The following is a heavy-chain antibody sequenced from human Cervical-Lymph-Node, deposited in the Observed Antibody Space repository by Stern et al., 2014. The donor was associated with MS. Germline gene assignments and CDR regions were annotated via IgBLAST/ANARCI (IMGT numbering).Heavy chain of an antibody. J-gene: IGHJ6*02. CDR2: ISNDGSYK. CDR1: GFTFSNYG. CDR3: AKSASNFAYYYYGMDV. D-gene: IGHD4-11*01. V-gene: IGHV3-30*18. Sequence: VQLVESGGGVVQPGRSLRLSCAASGFTFSNYGMHWVRQAPGKGLEWVAVISNDGSYKLYADSVKGRFTNSRDNSNHTLNLQMNSLSSEDTAVYYCAKSASNFAYYYYGMDVWGQGTTVTVSS.